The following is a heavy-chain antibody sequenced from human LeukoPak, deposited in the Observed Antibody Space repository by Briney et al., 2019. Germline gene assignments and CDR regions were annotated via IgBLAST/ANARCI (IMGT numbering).Heavy chain of an antibody. Sequence: ASVKVSCKASGYTFSDYYVHWVRQAPGQGLEWMGWINPKSGGTSYTQKLQGRVTMTRDTSIGTAYMELSRLRSDDTALYYCARDRPPYSSLGSYFAGIYDYFYGMDVWGQESTVTVSS. D-gene: IGHD3-10*01. CDR1: GYTFSDYY. V-gene: IGHV1-2*02. CDR3: ARDRPPYSSLGSYFAGIYDYFYGMDV. CDR2: INPKSGGT. J-gene: IGHJ6*02.